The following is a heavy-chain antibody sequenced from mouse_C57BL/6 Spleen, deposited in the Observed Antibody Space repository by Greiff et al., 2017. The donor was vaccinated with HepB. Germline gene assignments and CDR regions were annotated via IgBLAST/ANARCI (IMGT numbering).Heavy chain of an antibody. J-gene: IGHJ1*03. CDR1: GYTFTSYW. CDR2: IHPNSGST. V-gene: IGHV1-64*01. D-gene: IGHD5-5*01. CDR3: ARYHYRFWYFDV. Sequence: QVQLKQPGAELVKPGASVKLSCKASGYTFTSYWMHWVKQRPGQGLEWIGMIHPNSGSTNYNEKFKSKATLTVDKSSSTAYMQLSSLTSEDSAVYYCARYHYRFWYFDVWGTGTTVTVSS.